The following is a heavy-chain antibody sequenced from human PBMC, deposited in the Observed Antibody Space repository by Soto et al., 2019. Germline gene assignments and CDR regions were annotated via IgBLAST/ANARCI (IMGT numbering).Heavy chain of an antibody. CDR3: ARSQGSSTSLEIYYYYYYGMDV. J-gene: IGHJ6*02. D-gene: IGHD2-2*01. V-gene: IGHV1-69*01. CDR1: GGTFSSYA. Sequence: QVQLVQSGAEVKKPGSSVKVSCKASGGTFSSYAISWVRQAPGQGLEWMGGIIPISDTTNYAQKFQGRVTTTADESTSTAYMELSSLRSEDTAAYYCARSQGSSTSLEIYYYYYYGMDVWGQGTTVTVSS. CDR2: IIPISDTT.